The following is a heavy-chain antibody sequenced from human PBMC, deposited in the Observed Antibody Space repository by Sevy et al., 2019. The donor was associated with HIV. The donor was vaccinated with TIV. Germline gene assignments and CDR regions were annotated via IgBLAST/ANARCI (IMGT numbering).Heavy chain of an antibody. D-gene: IGHD6-19*01. CDR1: GGSISSSNW. Sequence: SETLSLTCAVSGGSISSSNWWSWVRQPPGKGLEWIGEIYHSGSTNYNPSLKSRVTISVDKSKNQFSLKLSSVTAADAAVYYCARDPAVAVGFDYWGQGTLVTVSS. V-gene: IGHV4-4*02. CDR3: ARDPAVAVGFDY. J-gene: IGHJ4*02. CDR2: IYHSGST.